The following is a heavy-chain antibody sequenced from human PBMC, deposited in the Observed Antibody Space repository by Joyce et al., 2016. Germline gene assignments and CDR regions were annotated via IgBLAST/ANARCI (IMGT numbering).Heavy chain of an antibody. CDR2: RSGSGDYI. D-gene: IGHD5-12*01. CDR1: GFTFSNFA. J-gene: IGHJ4*02. Sequence: EVQLLESGGGLVRPGGSLRLSCVVSGFTFSNFAMNWIRKDPGKGLECVSSRSGSGDYIKYADSVRGRFTISRDNSKNTVYLQMNDLRAEDTGVYFCAREWQADNWGQGTLVTVSS. V-gene: IGHV3-23*01. CDR3: AREWQADN.